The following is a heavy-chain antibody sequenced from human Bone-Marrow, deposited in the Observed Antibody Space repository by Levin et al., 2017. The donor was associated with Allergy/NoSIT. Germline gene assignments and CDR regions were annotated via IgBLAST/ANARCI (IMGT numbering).Heavy chain of an antibody. Sequence: HGESLKISCKGSGYSFTTSWIGWVRQMPGKGLEWMGIIYPGDSDTKYSPSFQGQVTMSADKSISTAYLQWSSLKASDTAMYYCARVTTSSGWDNFDYWGQGTLVTVSS. CDR1: GYSFTTSW. V-gene: IGHV5-51*01. CDR3: ARVTTSSGWDNFDY. J-gene: IGHJ4*02. D-gene: IGHD6-19*01. CDR2: IYPGDSDT.